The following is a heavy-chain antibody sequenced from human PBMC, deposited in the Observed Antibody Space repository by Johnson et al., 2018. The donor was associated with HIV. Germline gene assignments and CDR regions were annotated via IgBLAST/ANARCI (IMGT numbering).Heavy chain of an antibody. Sequence: QVQLVESRGVLVQPGGSLRLSCAASGFTFSSYGMHWVRQAPGKGMDWVAFISYDGSKVYYADSVKGRFTISRDNSKNTLYLQMNSLRPADMGLYYCAKAPSMGADGLDIWGQGTMVTVSS. V-gene: IGHV3-30*18. D-gene: IGHD3-16*01. CDR2: ISYDGSKV. CDR1: GFTFSSYG. CDR3: AKAPSMGADGLDI. J-gene: IGHJ3*02.